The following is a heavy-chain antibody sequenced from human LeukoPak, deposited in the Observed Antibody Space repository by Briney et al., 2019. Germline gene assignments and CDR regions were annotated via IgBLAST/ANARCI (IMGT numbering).Heavy chain of an antibody. CDR2: IRHDGSIK. Sequence: GGSLRLSCAASGFIFSTYAMHWVRQAPGQGLDWVAFIRHDGSIKYYADSVKGRFTISRDNSKNTLYLQMNSLRTEDTAVYYCARGDCSGDCYHPLYYWGQGSLVTVSS. J-gene: IGHJ4*02. CDR1: GFIFSTYA. CDR3: ARGDCSGDCYHPLYY. V-gene: IGHV3-30*02. D-gene: IGHD2-21*02.